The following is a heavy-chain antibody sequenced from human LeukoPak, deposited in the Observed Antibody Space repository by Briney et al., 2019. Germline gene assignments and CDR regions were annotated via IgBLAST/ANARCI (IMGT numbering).Heavy chain of an antibody. Sequence: SVKVSCKASGGTFSNYAISWVRQAPGQGLEWMGGIIPIFATANYAQKFQGRVTITADESTSTAYMELSSMRSEDTAMYYCASRQGSKAAAGRHWGQGTLVTVSS. CDR3: ASRQGSKAAAGRH. J-gene: IGHJ4*02. V-gene: IGHV1-69*01. CDR2: IIPIFATA. D-gene: IGHD6-13*01. CDR1: GGTFSNYA.